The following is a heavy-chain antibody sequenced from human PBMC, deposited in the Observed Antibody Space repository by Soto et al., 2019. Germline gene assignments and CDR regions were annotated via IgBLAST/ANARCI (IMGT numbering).Heavy chain of an antibody. CDR2: IWYDGSNK. D-gene: IGHD2-2*01. CDR3: ATQSTAYCSSTSCQAYYYYYYMDV. Sequence: GGSLRLSCAASGFTFSSYGMHWVRQAPGKGLEWVAVIWYDGSNKYYADSMKGRFTIYRDNSKTTLYLQINSLRADDTAAYYCATQSTAYCSSTSCQAYYYYYYMDVWGKGTTVTVSS. J-gene: IGHJ6*03. CDR1: GFTFSSYG. V-gene: IGHV3-33*01.